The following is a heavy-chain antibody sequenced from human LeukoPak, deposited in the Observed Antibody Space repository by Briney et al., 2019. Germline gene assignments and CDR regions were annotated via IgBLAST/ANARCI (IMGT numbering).Heavy chain of an antibody. J-gene: IGHJ1*01. D-gene: IGHD4-23*01. Sequence: SETLSLTCTVSGGSISSYYWSWIRQPPGKGLEWIGYIYYSGSTNYNPPIENRGTTSIDTSKNTFSLKLSSVTAADTAVYYCARRDYCVNSGEYFQHWGQGTLVTVSS. CDR2: IYYSGST. CDR1: GGSISSYY. CDR3: ARRDYCVNSGEYFQH. V-gene: IGHV4-59*08.